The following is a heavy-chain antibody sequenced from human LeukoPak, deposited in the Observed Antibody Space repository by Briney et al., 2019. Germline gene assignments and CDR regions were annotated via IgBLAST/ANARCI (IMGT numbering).Heavy chain of an antibody. CDR2: MNPNSGNT. V-gene: IGHV1-8*01. Sequence: ASVKVSCKASGYTFTSYDINWVRQATGQGLEWMGWMNPNSGNTGYAQKFQGRVTMTRNTSISTAYMEPSSLRSEDTAVYYCASLRPSYCSSTSCFGDAFDIWGQGTMVTVSS. CDR1: GYTFTSYD. CDR3: ASLRPSYCSSTSCFGDAFDI. J-gene: IGHJ3*02. D-gene: IGHD2-2*01.